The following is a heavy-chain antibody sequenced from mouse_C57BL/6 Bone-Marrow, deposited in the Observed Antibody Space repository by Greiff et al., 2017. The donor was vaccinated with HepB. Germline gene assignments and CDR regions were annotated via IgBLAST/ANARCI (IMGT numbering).Heavy chain of an antibody. J-gene: IGHJ3*01. Sequence: VQLQQPGAELVKPGASVKMSCKASGYTFTSYWITWVKQRPGQGLEWIGDIYPGSGSTNYNEKFKSKATLTVDTSSSTAYMQLSSLTSEDSAVYYCARSPYSKAWFAYWGRGTLVTVSA. D-gene: IGHD2-5*01. CDR3: ARSPYSKAWFAY. CDR1: GYTFTSYW. V-gene: IGHV1-55*01. CDR2: IYPGSGST.